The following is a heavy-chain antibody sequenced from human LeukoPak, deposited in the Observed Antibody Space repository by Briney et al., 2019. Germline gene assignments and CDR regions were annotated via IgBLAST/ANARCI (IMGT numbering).Heavy chain of an antibody. CDR2: ISWNSGSI. CDR3: AKEGYYYDSSGYSPGYFDY. Sequence: PGRSLRLSCAASGFTFDDYAMRWVRQAPGKGLEWVSGISWNSGSIGYADSVKGRFTISRDNAKNSLYLQMNSLRAEDTALYYCAKEGYYYDSSGYSPGYFDYWGQGTLVTVSS. V-gene: IGHV3-9*01. CDR1: GFTFDDYA. D-gene: IGHD3-22*01. J-gene: IGHJ4*02.